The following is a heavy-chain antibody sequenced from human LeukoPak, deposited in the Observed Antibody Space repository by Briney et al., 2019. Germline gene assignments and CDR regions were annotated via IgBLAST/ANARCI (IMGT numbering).Heavy chain of an antibody. CDR2: IYTSGST. CDR1: GGSVSSYY. J-gene: IGHJ6*03. D-gene: IGHD5-18*01. V-gene: IGHV4-4*07. CDR3: ARTTEGGYTYDYFYYYYMDV. Sequence: PSETLSLTCSVSGGSVSSYYWSWIRQPAGKGLEWIGRIYTSGSTNYNPSLKSRVTMSVDTSKNQFSLKLSSVTAADTAVYYCARTTEGGYTYDYFYYYYMDVWGKGTTVTISS.